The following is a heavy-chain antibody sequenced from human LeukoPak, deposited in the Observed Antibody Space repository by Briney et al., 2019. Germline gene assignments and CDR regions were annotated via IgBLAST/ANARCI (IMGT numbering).Heavy chain of an antibody. CDR3: ARGRATIPWFDP. V-gene: IGHV1-2*02. J-gene: IGHJ5*02. CDR2: INPNSGSS. D-gene: IGHD5-24*01. Sequence: ASVKVSCKASGYTFTGYYMHWVRQAPGQGLEWMGWINPNSGSSNYAQKFQGRVTMTRDTSISTADMELSRLRSDDTAVYYCARGRATIPWFDPWGQGTLVTVSS. CDR1: GYTFTGYY.